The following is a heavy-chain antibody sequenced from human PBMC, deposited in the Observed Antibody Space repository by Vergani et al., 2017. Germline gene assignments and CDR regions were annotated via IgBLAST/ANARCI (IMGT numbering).Heavy chain of an antibody. V-gene: IGHV5-51*03. D-gene: IGHD3-3*01. CDR1: GYSITNYW. CDR3: AKTHDFSSLYSSYNWFDP. J-gene: IGHJ5*02. CDR2: IYAGDSDV. Sequence: EVPLVQSGAEVKKPGESLKISCQGSGYSITNYWIAWVRQRPGKGLEWMGIIYAGDSDVGYSPSFQGQVTMSVDKSLSTAYLQWSSLKASDTATYYCAKTHDFSSLYSSYNWFDPWGQGTQVTVSS.